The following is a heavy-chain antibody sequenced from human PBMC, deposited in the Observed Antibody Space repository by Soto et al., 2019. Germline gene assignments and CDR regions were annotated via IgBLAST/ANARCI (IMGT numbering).Heavy chain of an antibody. D-gene: IGHD2-2*02. CDR3: AREVLMCSSTSCYRYFYY. V-gene: IGHV1-69*01. J-gene: IGHJ4*02. Sequence: QVQLVQSGAEVKKPGSSVKVSCKASGGTFSSYAISWVRQAPGQGLEWMGGIIPIFGTANYAQKFQGRVTITADESTSTVYMELSSLSSEDTAVYYCAREVLMCSSTSCYRYFYYWGQGTLVTVSS. CDR1: GGTFSSYA. CDR2: IIPIFGTA.